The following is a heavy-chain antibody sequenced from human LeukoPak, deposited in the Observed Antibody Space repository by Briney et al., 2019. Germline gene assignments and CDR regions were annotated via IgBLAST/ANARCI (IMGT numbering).Heavy chain of an antibody. J-gene: IGHJ4*02. Sequence: PGGSLRLSCAASGFTFSSYAMSWVRQARGKGLEWVSAISGSGGSTYYADSVKGRFTISRDNSKNTLYLQMNSLRAEDTAVYYCAKGRLWSGYYIGSWDYWGQGTLVTVSS. D-gene: IGHD3-3*01. CDR3: AKGRLWSGYYIGSWDY. V-gene: IGHV3-23*01. CDR1: GFTFSSYA. CDR2: ISGSGGST.